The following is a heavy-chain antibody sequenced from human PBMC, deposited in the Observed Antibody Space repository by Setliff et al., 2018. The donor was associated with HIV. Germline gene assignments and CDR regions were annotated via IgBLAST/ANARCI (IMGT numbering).Heavy chain of an antibody. CDR3: ARQPGRAAMGRENYYYYYMDV. CDR1: GYSFTNYW. J-gene: IGHJ6*03. V-gene: IGHV5-51*01. CDR2: IFPGDSDT. D-gene: IGHD2-2*01. Sequence: GESLKISCTGSGYSFTNYWIGWVRQMPGKGLEWMGIIFPGDSDTRYSPSFQGQVTISADTSISTAYLQWRGLKASDTAMYYCARQPGRAAMGRENYYYYYMDVWGKGTTVTVS.